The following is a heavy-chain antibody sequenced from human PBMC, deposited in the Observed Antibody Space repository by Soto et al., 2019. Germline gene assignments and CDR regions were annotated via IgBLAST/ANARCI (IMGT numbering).Heavy chain of an antibody. V-gene: IGHV5-51*01. J-gene: IGHJ3*02. Sequence: GESLKISCNGSGYRFTSYWICWVRQMPGKGLEWMGIIYPGDSDTRYSPSFQGQVTISADKSISTAYLQWSSLKASDTAMYYCARQRRVPDAFDIWGQGTMVTVSS. D-gene: IGHD1-1*01. CDR3: ARQRRVPDAFDI. CDR2: IYPGDSDT. CDR1: GYRFTSYW.